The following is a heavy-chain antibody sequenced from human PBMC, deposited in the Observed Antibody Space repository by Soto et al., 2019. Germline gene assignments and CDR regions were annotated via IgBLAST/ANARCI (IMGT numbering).Heavy chain of an antibody. CDR2: LIPIYDTT. V-gene: IGHV1-69*01. Sequence: QVQLVQSGAEVKKPGSSVKVSCQASVGTFSSYAISWVRQAPGQGLEWMGGLIPIYDTTNYAQKVQGRVTITADESTSTAYMELSSLRSEDTAVYYCARSQGSSTSLEIYYYYYYGMDVWGQGTTVTVSS. CDR1: VGTFSSYA. D-gene: IGHD2-2*01. CDR3: ARSQGSSTSLEIYYYYYYGMDV. J-gene: IGHJ6*02.